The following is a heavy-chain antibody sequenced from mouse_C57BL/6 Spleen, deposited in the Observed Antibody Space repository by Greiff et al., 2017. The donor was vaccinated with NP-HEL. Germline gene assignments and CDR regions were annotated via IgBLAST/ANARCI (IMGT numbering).Heavy chain of an antibody. CDR1: GYTFTSYW. CDR3: ARSPGSSQYYFDY. CDR2: IHPNSGST. V-gene: IGHV1-64*01. Sequence: VQLQQPGAELVKPGASVKLSCKASGYTFTSYWMHWVKQRPGQGLEWIGMIHPNSGSTNYNEKFKSKATLTVDKSSSTAYMQLSSLTSEDSAVYYCARSPGSSQYYFDYWGQGTTLTVSS. D-gene: IGHD1-1*01. J-gene: IGHJ2*01.